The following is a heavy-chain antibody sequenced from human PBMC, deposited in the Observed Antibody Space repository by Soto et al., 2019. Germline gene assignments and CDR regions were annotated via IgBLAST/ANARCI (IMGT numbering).Heavy chain of an antibody. Sequence: SETLSVTCTFSCASSIGFYWSWIRKSAGKGLEWIGRIYATGTTDYNPSLKSRVMMSVDTSKKQFSLKLRSVTAADTAVYYCVRDGTKTLRDWFDPWGQGISVTVSS. D-gene: IGHD1-1*01. CDR1: CASSIGFY. V-gene: IGHV4-4*07. CDR3: VRDGTKTLRDWFDP. J-gene: IGHJ5*02. CDR2: IYATGTT.